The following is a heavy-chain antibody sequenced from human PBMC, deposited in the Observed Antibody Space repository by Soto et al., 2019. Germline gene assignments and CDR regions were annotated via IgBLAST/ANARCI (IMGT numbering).Heavy chain of an antibody. V-gene: IGHV3-21*01. CDR2: VSSGGSYI. J-gene: IGHJ4*02. D-gene: IGHD2-15*01. CDR3: ASGYYY. CDR1: GFTFTDFK. Sequence: EVQLVESGGGLVKPGGSLRLSCAASGFTFTDFKMIWVRQAPGKGLEWVSFVSSGGSYIYYADSVKGRFTISRDNSKNALYLQMNSLRAEDTAVYYCASGYYYWGQGTLVTVSS.